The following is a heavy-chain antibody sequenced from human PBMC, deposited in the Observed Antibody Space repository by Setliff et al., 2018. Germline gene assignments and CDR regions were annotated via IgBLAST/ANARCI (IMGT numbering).Heavy chain of an antibody. CDR2: INPSGGLT. CDR1: GYTLTNYY. CDR3: VRQDILTGYYAFDY. Sequence: ASVKVSCKASGYTLTNYYMHWVRQAPGQGLEWMGIINPSGGLTRYAQKFQGRVTMTRDTSMSTTYMELSGLRSDDTAVYYCVRQDILTGYYAFDYWGQGTLVTVSS. D-gene: IGHD3-9*01. J-gene: IGHJ4*02. V-gene: IGHV1-46*01.